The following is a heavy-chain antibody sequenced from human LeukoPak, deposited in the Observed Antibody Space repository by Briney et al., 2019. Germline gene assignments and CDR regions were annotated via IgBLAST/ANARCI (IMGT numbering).Heavy chain of an antibody. CDR2: INPSGGST. CDR3: ARRVHYDSGYYYNPLGY. Sequence: ASVKVSCKASGYTFTSYYMNWVRQAPGQGLEWMGIINPSGGSTSYAQKFQGRVTMTRDTSTSTVYMELSSLRSEDTAVYYCARRVHYDSGYYYNPLGYWGQGTLVTVSS. V-gene: IGHV1-46*01. J-gene: IGHJ4*02. D-gene: IGHD3-10*01. CDR1: GYTFTSYY.